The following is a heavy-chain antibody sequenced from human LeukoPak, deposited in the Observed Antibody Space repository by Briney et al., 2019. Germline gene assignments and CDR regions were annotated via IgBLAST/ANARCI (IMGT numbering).Heavy chain of an antibody. CDR1: GFTFSSYA. V-gene: IGHV3-30-3*01. J-gene: IGHJ3*02. D-gene: IGHD1-26*01. CDR3: AREDSYWDAFDI. Sequence: GRSLRLSCAASGFTFSSYAMHWVRQAPGKGLEWVAVISYDGSNKYYADSVKGRFTISRDNSKNTLYLQMNSLRAEDTAVYYCAREDSYWDAFDIWGQGTMVTVSS. CDR2: ISYDGSNK.